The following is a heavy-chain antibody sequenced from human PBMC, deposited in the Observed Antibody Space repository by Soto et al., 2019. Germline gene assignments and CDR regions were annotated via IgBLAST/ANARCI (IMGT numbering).Heavy chain of an antibody. V-gene: IGHV4-59*01. CDR3: ARVPPATLGLVGSFDP. D-gene: IGHD2-15*01. Sequence: QVQLQESGPGLVKPSETLSLTCTVSGGSISSYYWSWIRQPPGKGLEWIGYIYYSGSTNYNPSLKSRVTISVDTSQNQFSLKLSSVTAADTAVYYCARVPPATLGLVGSFDPWGQGTLVTVSS. J-gene: IGHJ5*02. CDR2: IYYSGST. CDR1: GGSISSYY.